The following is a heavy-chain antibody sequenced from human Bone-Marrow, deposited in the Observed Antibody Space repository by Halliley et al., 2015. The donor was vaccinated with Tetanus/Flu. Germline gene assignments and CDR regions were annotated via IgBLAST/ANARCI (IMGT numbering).Heavy chain of an antibody. Sequence: SLRLSCAASGFIFSSYAMSWVRQAPGKGLEWVSGISGSGGSTNYVDSVRGRFTISRDNSKNTLFLQMNGLRAEDTAVYYCARRLYDDSLDYWGQGTLVTVSS. J-gene: IGHJ4*02. CDR3: ARRLYDDSLDY. D-gene: IGHD3-16*01. V-gene: IGHV3-23*01. CDR2: ISGSGGST. CDR1: GFIFSSYA.